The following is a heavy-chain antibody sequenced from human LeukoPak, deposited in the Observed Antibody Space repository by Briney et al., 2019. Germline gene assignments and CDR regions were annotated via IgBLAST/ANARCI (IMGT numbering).Heavy chain of an antibody. CDR2: ISGSGGST. Sequence: GGSLRLSCAASGFTFSSYAMSWVRQVPGKGLEWVSAISGSGGSTYYADSVKGRFTISRDNSKNTLYLQMNSLRAEDTAVYYCAKGGGYCSSTSCYLEGDFDYWGQGTLVTVSS. CDR3: AKGGGYCSSTSCYLEGDFDY. D-gene: IGHD2-2*01. V-gene: IGHV3-23*01. J-gene: IGHJ4*02. CDR1: GFTFSSYA.